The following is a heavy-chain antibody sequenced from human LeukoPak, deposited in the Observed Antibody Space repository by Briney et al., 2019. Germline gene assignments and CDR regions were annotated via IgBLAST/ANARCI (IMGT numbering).Heavy chain of an antibody. CDR3: ARGGSYWRDAFDI. Sequence: SETLSLTCTVSGGSISSSSYYWSWIRQPAGKGLEWIGRIYTSGSTNYNPSLKSRVTMSVDTSKNQFSLKLSSVTAADTAVYYCARGGSYWRDAFDIWGQGTMVTVSS. J-gene: IGHJ3*02. CDR2: IYTSGST. D-gene: IGHD1-26*01. V-gene: IGHV4-61*02. CDR1: GGSISSSSYY.